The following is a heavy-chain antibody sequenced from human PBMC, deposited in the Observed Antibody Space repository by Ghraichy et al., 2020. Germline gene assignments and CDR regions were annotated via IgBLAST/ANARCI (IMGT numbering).Heavy chain of an antibody. CDR1: GGSISSSSYY. Sequence: SETLSLTCTVSGGSISSSSYYWGWIRQPPGKGLEWIGSIYYSGSTNYNPSLKRRVTISVDTSKNQFSLKLSSVTAADTAVYYCAGSSWYVAEYFQHWGQGTLVTVSS. V-gene: IGHV4-39*07. CDR2: IYYSGST. CDR3: AGSSWYVAEYFQH. D-gene: IGHD6-13*01. J-gene: IGHJ1*01.